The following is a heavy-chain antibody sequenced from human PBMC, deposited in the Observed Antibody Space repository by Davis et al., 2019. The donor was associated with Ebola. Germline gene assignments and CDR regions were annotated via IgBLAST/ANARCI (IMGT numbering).Heavy chain of an antibody. CDR3: GRGGGDSGYATVN. Sequence: PGGSLRLSCEASGFSVSTNYMTWVRQAPGKGLEWVSVTYTGDKTYYPDPVKGRFTIFRDNSRNTLYLQMNNLRAEDTAVYYCGRGGGDSGYATVNWGRGTLVTVSS. D-gene: IGHD5-12*01. J-gene: IGHJ4*03. CDR1: GFSVSTNY. CDR2: TYTGDKT. V-gene: IGHV3-53*01.